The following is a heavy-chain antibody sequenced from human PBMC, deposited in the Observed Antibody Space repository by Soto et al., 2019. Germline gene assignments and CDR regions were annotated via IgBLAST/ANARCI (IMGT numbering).Heavy chain of an antibody. CDR2: ISGSGGST. Sequence: PGGSLRLSCAASGFTFSSYAMSWVRQAPGKGLEWVSAISGSGGSTYYADSVKGRFTISRDNSKNTLYLQMNSLRAEDTAVYYCAKDGGDIVVVVAATPWTFFDYWGQGTLVTVSS. CDR1: GFTFSSYA. D-gene: IGHD2-15*01. J-gene: IGHJ4*02. CDR3: AKDGGDIVVVVAATPWTFFDY. V-gene: IGHV3-23*01.